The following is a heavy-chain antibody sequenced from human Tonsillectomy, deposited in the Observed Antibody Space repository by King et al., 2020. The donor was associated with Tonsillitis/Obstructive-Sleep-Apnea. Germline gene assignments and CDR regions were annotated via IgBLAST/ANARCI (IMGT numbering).Heavy chain of an antibody. D-gene: IGHD2-2*01. CDR2: IIPILGIA. V-gene: IGHV1-69*09. CDR3: ALYCSSTSCYHSGAFDI. Sequence: QLVQSGAEVKKPGSSVKVSCKASGGTFSSYAISWVRQAPGQGLEWMGRIIPILGIANYAQKFHGRVTITADKSTSTAYMELSSLRSGDTAVYYCALYCSSTSCYHSGAFDIWGQGTMVTVSS. J-gene: IGHJ3*02. CDR1: GGTFSSYA.